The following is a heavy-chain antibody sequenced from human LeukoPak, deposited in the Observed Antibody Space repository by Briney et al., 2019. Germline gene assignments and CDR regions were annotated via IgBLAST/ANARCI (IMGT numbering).Heavy chain of an antibody. CDR1: GYTFTGCF. CDR3: ARSAYNYGYVYFDH. D-gene: IGHD5-18*01. CDR2: IDPNSDNI. Sequence: ASVTVSCKASGYTFTGCFIHYVRQAPGQGLAWMGWIDPNSDNIRYSETFKDRVTMTRDTSTNTAYMGLSWLRSDDTAVYYCARSAYNYGYVYFDHWGQGTLVIVSS. J-gene: IGHJ4*02. V-gene: IGHV1-2*02.